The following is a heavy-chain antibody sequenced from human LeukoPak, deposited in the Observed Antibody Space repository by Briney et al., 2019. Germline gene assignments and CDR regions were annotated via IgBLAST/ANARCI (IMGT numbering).Heavy chain of an antibody. V-gene: IGHV1-2*02. Sequence: ASVKVSCKASGYTFTGYYMHWVRQAPGQGLEWMGWINPNSGDTNYGQKFQGRVTMTRDTSISTAYMELSRLRSDDTAVYYCARETKNYDILVQPDYWGQGTLVTVSS. CDR2: INPNSGDT. CDR3: ARETKNYDILVQPDY. D-gene: IGHD3-9*01. CDR1: GYTFTGYY. J-gene: IGHJ4*02.